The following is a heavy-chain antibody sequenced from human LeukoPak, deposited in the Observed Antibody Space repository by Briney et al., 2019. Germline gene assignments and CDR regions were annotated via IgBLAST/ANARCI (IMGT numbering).Heavy chain of an antibody. CDR1: GFTFSNAW. Sequence: GGSLRLSCAASGFTFSNAWMSGVRQAPGKGLEGGGRIKSKTDGGTTDYAAPVKGRFTISRDDSRNTVYLQMNNLKTEETDMYDCPTDGRDYCGQGTLVTVTS. J-gene: IGHJ4*02. CDR3: PTDGRDY. CDR2: IKSKTDGGTT. V-gene: IGHV3-15*01.